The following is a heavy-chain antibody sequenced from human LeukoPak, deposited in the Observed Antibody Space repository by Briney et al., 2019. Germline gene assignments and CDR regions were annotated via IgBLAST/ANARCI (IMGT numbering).Heavy chain of an antibody. CDR2: INPNSGGT. V-gene: IGHV1-2*02. J-gene: IGHJ6*02. CDR1: GYTFTGYY. D-gene: IGHD2-2*01. CDR3: ARVSRRTRPNIYYYYYGMDV. Sequence: ASVKVSCKASGYTFTGYYMHWVRQAPGQGLEWMGWINPNSGGTNYAQKFQGRVTMTRDTSISTAYMELSRLRSDDTAVYYCARVSRRTRPNIYYYYYGMDVWGQGTTVTVSS.